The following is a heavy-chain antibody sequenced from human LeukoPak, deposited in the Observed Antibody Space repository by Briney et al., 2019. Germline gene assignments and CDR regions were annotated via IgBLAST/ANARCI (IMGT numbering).Heavy chain of an antibody. V-gene: IGHV4-4*07. Sequence: SETLSLTCTVSGGSISTYYWSWIRQPAGKGLEWIGRFYISGSTNYNPSLKSRVTMSVDTSKNQFSLRLNSVTAADTAVYYCARDFLLQSEGLFDYWGQGTLVTVSS. D-gene: IGHD4-11*01. CDR2: FYISGST. J-gene: IGHJ4*02. CDR3: ARDFLLQSEGLFDY. CDR1: GGSISTYY.